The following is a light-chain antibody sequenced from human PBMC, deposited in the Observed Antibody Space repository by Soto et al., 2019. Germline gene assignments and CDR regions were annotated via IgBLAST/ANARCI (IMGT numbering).Light chain of an antibody. CDR3: SSYTRSSTLV. CDR1: SSDVGSYNY. J-gene: IGLJ2*01. V-gene: IGLV2-14*03. Sequence: QSALTQPASVSGSPGQSITFSCTGTSSDVGSYNYVSWYQQHPGKAPKLMIYDVSNRPLGISNRFSGSKSGNTASLTISALQAEDEADYYCSSYTRSSTLVFGGGTKLTVL. CDR2: DVS.